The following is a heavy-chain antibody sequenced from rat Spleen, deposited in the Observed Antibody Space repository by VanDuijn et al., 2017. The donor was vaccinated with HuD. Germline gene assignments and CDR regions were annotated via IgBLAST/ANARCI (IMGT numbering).Heavy chain of an antibody. D-gene: IGHD1-11*01. CDR3: ARHGLGYGSFDY. CDR2: ITNASGRT. V-gene: IGHV5-31*01. Sequence: EVQLVESGGGLVQPGGSLKLSCVASGFTFNNYWMTWIRQAPGKGLEWVASITNASGRTYYPDSVKGRFTISRDTAQNTLYLQMNSLRSEDTATYYCARHGLGYGSFDYWGQGVMVTVSS. J-gene: IGHJ2*01. CDR1: GFTFNNYW.